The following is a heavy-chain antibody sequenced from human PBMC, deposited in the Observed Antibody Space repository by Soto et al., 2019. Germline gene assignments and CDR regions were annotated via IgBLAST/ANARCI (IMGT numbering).Heavy chain of an antibody. V-gene: IGHV3-23*01. Sequence: PGGSLRLSCAASRFTFSTYAMSWVRQAPGKGLEWVSAITGSGDTAYYADSVKGRFTISRDNSKNTLYLQINSLRAEDTAIFYCAKETLLNWFDPRGQVPQVTVSS. D-gene: IGHD2-15*01. CDR2: ITGSGDTA. CDR1: RFTFSTYA. J-gene: IGHJ5*02. CDR3: AKETLLNWFDP.